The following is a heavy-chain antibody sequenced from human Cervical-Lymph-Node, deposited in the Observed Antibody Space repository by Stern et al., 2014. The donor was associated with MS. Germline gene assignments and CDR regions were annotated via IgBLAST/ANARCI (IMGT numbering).Heavy chain of an antibody. CDR1: GYRFSSHW. CDR2: IYPSDSDT. J-gene: IGHJ6*02. D-gene: IGHD3-10*01. CDR3: ARRGDEAVYGLDV. Sequence: EVQLVESGAEVKKPGESLKISCKGSGYRFSSHWIGWVRQMPGKGLEYIGIIYPSDSDTRYSPSFQGRVTISVDKSINIAYLQWSSLKPSDTAIYYCARRGDEAVYGLDVWGPGTTVTVSS. V-gene: IGHV5-51*03.